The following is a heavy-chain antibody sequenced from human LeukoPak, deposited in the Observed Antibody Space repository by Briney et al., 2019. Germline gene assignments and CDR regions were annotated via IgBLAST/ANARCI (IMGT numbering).Heavy chain of an antibody. Sequence: GGSLRLSCAASGFTFRSYAMHWVRQAPGKGLEWVSYISSSGSTIYYADSVKGRFTISRDNAKNSLYLQMNSLRAEDTAVYYCARDQTGASAFDIWGQGTMVTVSS. CDR3: ARDQTGASAFDI. CDR1: GFTFRSYA. CDR2: ISSSGSTI. D-gene: IGHD7-27*01. V-gene: IGHV3-48*03. J-gene: IGHJ3*02.